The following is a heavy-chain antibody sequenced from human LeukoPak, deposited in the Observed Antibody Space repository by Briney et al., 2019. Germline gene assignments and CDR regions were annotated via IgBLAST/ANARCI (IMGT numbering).Heavy chain of an antibody. Sequence: GGSLRLSCAASGFTFSSYWMSWVRQAPGKGLEWVANIKQDGSEKYYVDSVKGRFTISRDNAKNSLYLQMNSLRAEDTAVYYCARNSGITIFGVVTPFDYWGQGTLVTVSS. CDR2: IKQDGSEK. V-gene: IGHV3-7*01. CDR3: ARNSGITIFGVVTPFDY. D-gene: IGHD3-3*01. J-gene: IGHJ4*02. CDR1: GFTFSSYW.